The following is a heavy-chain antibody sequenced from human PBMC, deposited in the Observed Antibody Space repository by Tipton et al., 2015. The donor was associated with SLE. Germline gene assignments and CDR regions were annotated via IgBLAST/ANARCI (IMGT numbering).Heavy chain of an antibody. CDR3: ASGGYGSGSHYLGGWFDP. CDR1: GGSISSYY. J-gene: IGHJ5*02. D-gene: IGHD3-10*01. V-gene: IGHV4-4*08. CDR2: IYTSGST. Sequence: TLSLTCTVSGGSISSYYWSWIRQSPGKGLEWIGYIYTSGSTNYNPSLQSRVTISADTSKNQFSLKLSSVTAADTAVYYCASGGYGSGSHYLGGWFDPWGQGTLVTVSS.